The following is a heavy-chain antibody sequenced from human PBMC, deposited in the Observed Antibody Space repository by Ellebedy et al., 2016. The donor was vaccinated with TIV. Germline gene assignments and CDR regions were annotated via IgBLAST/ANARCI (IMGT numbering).Heavy chain of an antibody. Sequence: MPSETLSLTCTVSGVSISSYYWTWIRQPAGKGLEWIGRIYTSGSTNYNPSLKSRVSMSIDTSKSQFSLIVSSVTAADTAVYYCASVGFGPAGVFEYWGQGTLVTVSS. CDR3: ASVGFGPAGVFEY. CDR1: GVSISSYY. V-gene: IGHV4-4*07. J-gene: IGHJ4*02. D-gene: IGHD3-10*01. CDR2: IYTSGST.